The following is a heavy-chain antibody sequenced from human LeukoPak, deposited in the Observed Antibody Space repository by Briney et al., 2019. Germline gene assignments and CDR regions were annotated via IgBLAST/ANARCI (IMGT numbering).Heavy chain of an antibody. CDR1: GYTFTAYY. CDR2: INPNSGDT. J-gene: IGHJ4*02. Sequence: ASVKVSCKTSGYTFTAYYMHWVRQAPGQGLEWIGWINPNSGDTNYAQKFQGWVTMTRDTSISTAYMELSRLRSDDTAVYYCATSGTSYLYYFDSWGQGTLVTVSS. D-gene: IGHD3-10*01. V-gene: IGHV1-2*04. CDR3: ATSGTSYLYYFDS.